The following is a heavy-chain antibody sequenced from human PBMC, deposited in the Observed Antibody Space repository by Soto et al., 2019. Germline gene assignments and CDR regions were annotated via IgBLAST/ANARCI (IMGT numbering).Heavy chain of an antibody. Sequence: QVQLLQSGGEVKEPGASVKVSCKTSGYTFTSYAISWVRQAPGQGLECLGWVSPYNGYTSYAERFQSRLTMATDTATMTAYMDLRSLTSDVTARYYCVRNRRGADRQGWFDPRGQGTGGTVCS. V-gene: IGHV1-18*01. CDR3: VRNRRGADRQGWFDP. CDR1: GYTFTSYA. CDR2: VSPYNGYT. J-gene: IGHJ5*02. D-gene: IGHD1-26*01.